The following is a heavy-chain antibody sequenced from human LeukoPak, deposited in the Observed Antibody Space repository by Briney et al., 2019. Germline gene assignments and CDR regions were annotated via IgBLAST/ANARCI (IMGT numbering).Heavy chain of an antibody. CDR2: IIPIFGIA. D-gene: IGHD3-22*01. CDR1: GGTFSSYA. J-gene: IGHJ6*02. V-gene: IGHV1-69*04. Sequence: ASVKVSCKASGGTFSSYAISWVRQAPGQGLEWMGRIIPIFGIANYAQKFQGRVTITADKSTSTAYVELSSLRSEDTAVYYCARDGQSRTMIVVVHGMDVWGQGTTVTVSS. CDR3: ARDGQSRTMIVVVHGMDV.